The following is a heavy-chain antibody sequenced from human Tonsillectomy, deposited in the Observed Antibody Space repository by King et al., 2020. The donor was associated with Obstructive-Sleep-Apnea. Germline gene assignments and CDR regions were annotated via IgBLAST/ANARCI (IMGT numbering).Heavy chain of an antibody. Sequence: VQLVESGGGLVKPGGSLRLSCAASGFTFSSYSMNWVRQAPGKGLEWVSSISSSSSYIYYADSVKGRFTISRDNAKNSLYLQMNSLRAEDTAVYYCARGTHGSVIGDHWGQGTLVTVSS. D-gene: IGHD3-10*01. CDR1: GFTFSSYS. CDR2: ISSSSSYI. CDR3: ARGTHGSVIGDH. V-gene: IGHV3-21*01. J-gene: IGHJ4*02.